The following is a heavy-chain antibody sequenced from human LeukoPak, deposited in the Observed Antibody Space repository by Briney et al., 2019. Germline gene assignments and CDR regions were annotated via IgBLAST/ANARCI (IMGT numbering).Heavy chain of an antibody. V-gene: IGHV5-51*01. CDR1: GYSCTSYW. CDR2: IYPGDSDT. J-gene: IGHJ3*02. Sequence: GESLKISCKGSGYSCTSYWIGWVRQMPGKGLEWMGIIYPGDSDTRYSPCFQGQVTISADKSISTAYLQWRSLKASDTAMYYCARQRAIVGATIGQGDAFDIWGQGTMVTVSS. CDR3: ARQRAIVGATIGQGDAFDI. D-gene: IGHD1-26*01.